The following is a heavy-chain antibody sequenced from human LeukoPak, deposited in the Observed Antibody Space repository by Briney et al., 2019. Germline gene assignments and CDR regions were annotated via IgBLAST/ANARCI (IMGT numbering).Heavy chain of an antibody. CDR1: GFTFTTCW. V-gene: IGHV3-74*01. CDR3: ARGAHNEGYTVLDF. J-gene: IGHJ4*02. Sequence: GGSLRLSCAASGFTFTTCWMPWVRQAPGKGLVWVSDINSDGSSTNYADSMKGRFTISRDNAKNTLYLQMTGLRAEDTAVYYCARGAHNEGYTVLDFWGQGALVTVSS. CDR2: INSDGSST. D-gene: IGHD3-16*02.